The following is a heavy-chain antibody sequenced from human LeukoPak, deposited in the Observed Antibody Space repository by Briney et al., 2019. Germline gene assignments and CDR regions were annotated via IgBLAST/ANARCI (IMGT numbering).Heavy chain of an antibody. D-gene: IGHD3-9*01. CDR1: GGSISSGGYS. CDR3: AGGTYDILTGYFFDY. CDR2: IYHSGST. Sequence: PSQTLSLTCAVSGGSISSGGYSWSWIRQPPGKGLEWIGYIYHSGSTYYNPSLKSRATISEDRSKNQFSLKLSSVTAADTAVYYCAGGTYDILTGYFFDYWGLGTLVTVSS. J-gene: IGHJ4*02. V-gene: IGHV4-30-2*01.